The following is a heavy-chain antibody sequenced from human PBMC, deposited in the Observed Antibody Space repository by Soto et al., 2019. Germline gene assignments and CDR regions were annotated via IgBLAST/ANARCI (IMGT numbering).Heavy chain of an antibody. CDR1: GASMTSSSYF. V-gene: IGHV4-39*01. J-gene: IGHJ4*02. Sequence: SETLSLTCTISGASMTSSSYFWGFVRQPPGLGLEWIGTIYYNRSTYYSTSLKSRVAISVDTSKNLFSLSLRSVTAADTAMYYCAMTTVTSPDYFDFWGQAALVTVSS. CDR2: IYYNRST. D-gene: IGHD4-17*01. CDR3: AMTTVTSPDYFDF.